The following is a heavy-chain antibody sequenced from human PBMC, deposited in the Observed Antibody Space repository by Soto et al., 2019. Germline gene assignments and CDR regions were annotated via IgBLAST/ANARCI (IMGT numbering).Heavy chain of an antibody. CDR2: IYYSGST. CDR3: ATLSVTGTTGGENYYYGMDV. J-gene: IGHJ6*02. D-gene: IGHD1-7*01. V-gene: IGHV4-39*01. Sequence: SETLSLTCTVSGGSISSSSYYWGWIRQPPGKGLEWIGSIYYSGSTYYNPSLKSRVTISVDTSKNQFSLKLSSVTAADTAVYYCATLSVTGTTGGENYYYGMDVWGQGTTVTVSS. CDR1: GGSISSSSYY.